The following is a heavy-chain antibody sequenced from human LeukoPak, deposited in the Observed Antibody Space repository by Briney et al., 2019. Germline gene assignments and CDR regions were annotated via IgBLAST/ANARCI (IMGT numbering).Heavy chain of an antibody. CDR2: IYSGGST. CDR3: ARNIWNTFDI. V-gene: IGHV3-53*01. Sequence: GGSLRLSCAASGFTVSSNYMSWVRQAPGKGLEWVSVIYSGGSTYYADSVKGRFTISRDNSKNTVYLQMNGLRAEDTAVYYCARNIWNTFDIWGQGTMVTVSS. D-gene: IGHD1/OR15-1a*01. CDR1: GFTVSSNY. J-gene: IGHJ3*02.